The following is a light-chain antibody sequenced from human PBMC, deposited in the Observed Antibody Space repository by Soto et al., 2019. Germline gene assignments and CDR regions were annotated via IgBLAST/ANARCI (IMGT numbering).Light chain of an antibody. V-gene: IGKV3-11*01. Sequence: EIVLTQSPATLSLSPGERATLSCRASQSIGSDLAWYQQKPGQAPRLLIYDASNRATGIPARFSGNGSGTDFTLTISRLEPEDFAVYYCQQRSNWPITFGQGTRLEIK. CDR2: DAS. J-gene: IGKJ5*01. CDR3: QQRSNWPIT. CDR1: QSIGSD.